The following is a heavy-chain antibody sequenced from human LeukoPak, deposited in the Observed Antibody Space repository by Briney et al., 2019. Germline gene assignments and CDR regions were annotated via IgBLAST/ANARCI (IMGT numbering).Heavy chain of an antibody. CDR3: ARVPSMIRGVVNYGMDV. V-gene: IGHV1-2*02. CDR2: INPNSGGT. D-gene: IGHD3-10*01. J-gene: IGHJ6*02. CDR1: GYTFTTYG. Sequence: ASVKVSCKASGYTFTTYGINWMRQAPGQGLEWMGWINPNSGGTNYEQKFQGRVTMTRDTSINTAYMELRRLTSDDTAVYYCARVPSMIRGVVNYGMDVWGQGTTVTVSS.